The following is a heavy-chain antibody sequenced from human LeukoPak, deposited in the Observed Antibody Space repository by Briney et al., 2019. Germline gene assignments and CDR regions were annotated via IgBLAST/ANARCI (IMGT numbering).Heavy chain of an antibody. J-gene: IGHJ4*02. Sequence: SVKVSCKASGGTFSSYAISWVRQAPGQGLEWMGRIIPILGVANYAQKFQGRVTITADKSTSTAYMELSSLRSEDTAVYYCAVRDGYKMYYFDYWGQGTLVTVSS. CDR2: IIPILGVA. CDR3: AVRDGYKMYYFDY. D-gene: IGHD5-24*01. CDR1: GGTFSSYA. V-gene: IGHV1-69*04.